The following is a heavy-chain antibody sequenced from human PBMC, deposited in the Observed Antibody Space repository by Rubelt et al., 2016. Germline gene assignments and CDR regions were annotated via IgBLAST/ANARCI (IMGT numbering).Heavy chain of an antibody. CDR1: GGSISSSSYY. J-gene: IGHJ5*02. Sequence: QLQLQESGPGLVKPSETLSLTCTVSGGSISSSSYYWGWIRQPPGKGLEWIGSIYYSGSTNYNPSLKSRVTISVDTSKNQFSLKLSSVTAADTAVYYCARSIAARDNWFDPWGQGTLVTVSS. V-gene: IGHV4-39*07. D-gene: IGHD6-6*01. CDR3: ARSIAARDNWFDP. CDR2: IYYSGST.